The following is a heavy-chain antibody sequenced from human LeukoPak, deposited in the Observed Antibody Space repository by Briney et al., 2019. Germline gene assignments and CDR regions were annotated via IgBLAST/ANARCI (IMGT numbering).Heavy chain of an antibody. Sequence: ASETLSLTCTVSGASISSGTYPWSWIRQPPGEGLEWIGYIYHTGSTYYNPSLKGRVTISVDRSKNQFSLNLNFVTAADTALYYCARGDGSGSGRWFDPWGQGTLITVSS. J-gene: IGHJ5*02. D-gene: IGHD3-10*01. V-gene: IGHV4-30-2*01. CDR3: ARGDGSGSGRWFDP. CDR1: GASISSGTYP. CDR2: IYHTGST.